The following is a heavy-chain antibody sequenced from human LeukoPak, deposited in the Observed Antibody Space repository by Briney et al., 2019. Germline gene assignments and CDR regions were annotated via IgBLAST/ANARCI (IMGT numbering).Heavy chain of an antibody. CDR3: ARAIGGSYNFDY. Sequence: PSETLSLTCTVSGGSISSYYWRWIRQPPGKGLEWIGYIYYSGSTNYNPSLKSRVTISVDTSKNQFSLKLSSVTAADTAVYYCARAIGGSYNFDYWGQGTLVTVSS. D-gene: IGHD1-26*01. V-gene: IGHV4-59*01. CDR2: IYYSGST. J-gene: IGHJ4*02. CDR1: GGSISSYY.